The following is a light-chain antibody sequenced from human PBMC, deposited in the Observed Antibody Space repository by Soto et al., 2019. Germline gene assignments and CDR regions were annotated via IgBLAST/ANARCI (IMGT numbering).Light chain of an antibody. CDR1: QSVSSNF. Sequence: EIVLTQSPGTLSLSPGERATLSCRASQSVSSNFLAWYQQKPGQAPRLLIYDASNRATGIPDRFSGSGSGTDFTLIFSRQEPEDFAVYYCQQYGSSPYTFGQGTKLEIK. J-gene: IGKJ2*01. V-gene: IGKV3-20*01. CDR3: QQYGSSPYT. CDR2: DAS.